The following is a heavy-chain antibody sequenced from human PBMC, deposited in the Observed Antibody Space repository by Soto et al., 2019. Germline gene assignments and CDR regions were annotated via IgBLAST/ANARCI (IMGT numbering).Heavy chain of an antibody. CDR3: ARVCGGDCHYGMDG. CDR2: IYYYGST. J-gene: IGHJ6*02. CDR1: GGSISSGGYY. D-gene: IGHD2-21*02. V-gene: IGHV4-31*03. Sequence: QVQLQESGPGLVKPSQTLSLTCTVSGGSISSGGYYWSWIRQHPGKGLEWIGYIYYYGSTYSNPSLKSRVTISVDTSKNQFSLKLSSVTAADTAVYYCARVCGGDCHYGMDGWGQGTTVTVSS.